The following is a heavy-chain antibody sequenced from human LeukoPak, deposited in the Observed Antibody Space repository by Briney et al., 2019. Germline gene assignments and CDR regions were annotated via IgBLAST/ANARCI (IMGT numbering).Heavy chain of an antibody. CDR3: ARHRYDSSGLYLCYFDY. D-gene: IGHD3-22*01. CDR1: GGSISSTNYY. CDR2: IYYSGTT. V-gene: IGHV4-39*01. Sequence: SETLSLTCTVSGGSISSTNYYWGLIRQPPGKGLEWIGSIYYSGTTHYNPPLKSRVTLSVDTSKNQFSLKLSSVTAADTAVYHCARHRYDSSGLYLCYFDYWGQGSLVTVSS. J-gene: IGHJ4*02.